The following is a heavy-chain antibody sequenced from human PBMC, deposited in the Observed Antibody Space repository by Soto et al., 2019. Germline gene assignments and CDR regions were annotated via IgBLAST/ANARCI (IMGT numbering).Heavy chain of an antibody. V-gene: IGHV4-34*01. CDR3: VRGLRYSGMDV. Sequence: SETLSLTCGVNGGSFSSYYWSWIRQPPGRGLEWIGEIDHSGSTSYNPSLESRVTISIDTAKNRFSLNVTSVTAADTAVYYCVRGLRYSGMDVWGQGTTVTVSS. J-gene: IGHJ6*02. CDR2: IDHSGST. D-gene: IGHD2-15*01. CDR1: GGSFSSYY.